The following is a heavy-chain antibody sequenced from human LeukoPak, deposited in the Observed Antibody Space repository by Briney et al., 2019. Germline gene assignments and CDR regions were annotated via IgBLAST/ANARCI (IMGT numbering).Heavy chain of an antibody. CDR1: GYTFTGYY. D-gene: IGHD5-18*01. CDR3: AREKRYSYGPWYYYMDV. V-gene: IGHV1-2*06. Sequence: ASVKVSCKASGYTFTGYYMHWVRQAPGQGLEWMGRINPNSGVKNYAQNFQGRVTMTRDTSISTAYMELSRLRSDDTAVYYCAREKRYSYGPWYYYMDVWGKGTTVTVSS. CDR2: INPNSGVK. J-gene: IGHJ6*03.